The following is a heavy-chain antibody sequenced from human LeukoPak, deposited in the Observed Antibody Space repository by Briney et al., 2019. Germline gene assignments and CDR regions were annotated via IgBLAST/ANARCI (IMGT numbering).Heavy chain of an antibody. D-gene: IGHD6-19*01. CDR3: ARPYNSGWYGDFDY. Sequence: GGSLRLSCAASGFSFSSYGMHWVRQAPGKGLEWVAVIPYDGSNKYYADSVKGRFTISRDNSKNTLYLQMNSLRAEDTAVYYCARPYNSGWYGDFDYWGQGTLVTVSS. CDR2: IPYDGSNK. J-gene: IGHJ4*02. CDR1: GFSFSSYG. V-gene: IGHV3-30*03.